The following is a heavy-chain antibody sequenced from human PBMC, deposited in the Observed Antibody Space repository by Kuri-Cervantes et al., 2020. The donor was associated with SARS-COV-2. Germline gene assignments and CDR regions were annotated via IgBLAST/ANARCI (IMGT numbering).Heavy chain of an antibody. Sequence: SVKVSCKASGGTFSSYAISWVRQAPGQGLEWMGRIIPILGIANYARKFQGRVTITADESTSTAYMELSSLRSEDTAVYYCARAGVAGYSSGWNPYYYYGMDVWGQGTTVTVSS. V-gene: IGHV1-69*04. CDR3: ARAGVAGYSSGWNPYYYYGMDV. D-gene: IGHD6-19*01. J-gene: IGHJ6*02. CDR2: IIPILGIA. CDR1: GGTFSSYA.